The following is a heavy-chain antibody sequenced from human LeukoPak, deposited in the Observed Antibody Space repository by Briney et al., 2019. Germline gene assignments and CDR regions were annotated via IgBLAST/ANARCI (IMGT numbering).Heavy chain of an antibody. CDR2: ISSSSSYI. CDR3: ARGSYPLSRGPVAGTDY. Sequence: GGSLRLSCAASGFTFSSYSMNWVRQAPGKGLEWVSSISSSSSYIYYADSVKGRFTISRDNAKNSLYLQMNSLRAEDTAVYYCARGSYPLSRGPVAGTDYWGQGTLVTVSS. D-gene: IGHD6-19*01. CDR1: GFTFSSYS. J-gene: IGHJ4*02. V-gene: IGHV3-21*01.